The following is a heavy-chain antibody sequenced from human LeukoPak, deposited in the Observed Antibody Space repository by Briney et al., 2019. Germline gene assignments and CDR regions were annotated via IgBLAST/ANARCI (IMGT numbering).Heavy chain of an antibody. Sequence: ASVKVSCKASGYTFTSYGISWVRQAPGQGLEWMGWISAYNGNTNYAHKFQGRVTMTTDTSTSTAYMELRSLRSDDTAVYYCAREEYSGYDYYSELLDPWGQGTLVTVSS. V-gene: IGHV1-18*04. D-gene: IGHD5-12*01. CDR1: GYTFTSYG. CDR3: AREEYSGYDYYSELLDP. J-gene: IGHJ5*02. CDR2: ISAYNGNT.